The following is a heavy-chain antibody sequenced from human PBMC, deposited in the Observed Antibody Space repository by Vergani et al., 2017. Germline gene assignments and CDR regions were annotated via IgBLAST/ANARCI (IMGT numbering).Heavy chain of an antibody. Sequence: QVQLVQSGSELKKPGASVKVSCKASGYTLTSYAMNWVRPAPGQGLEWMGWINTNTGNPTYAQVFPGRFVFALDTSVSTAVRPISSLKAEDTAVYYCARERRAIDLWGRGTLVTVSA. J-gene: IGHJ2*01. CDR2: INTNTGNP. CDR1: GYTLTSYA. V-gene: IGHV7-4-1*02. CDR3: ARERRAIDL.